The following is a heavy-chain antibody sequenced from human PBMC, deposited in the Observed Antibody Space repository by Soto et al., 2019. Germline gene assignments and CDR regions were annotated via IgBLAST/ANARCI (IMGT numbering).Heavy chain of an antibody. D-gene: IGHD3-10*01. J-gene: IGHJ4*02. V-gene: IGHV1-8*01. CDR2: MNPNSGNT. Sequence: QVQLVQSGAEVKKPGASVKVSCKASGYTFTSYDINWVRQATGQGLEWMGWMNPNSGNTGYAQKFQGRVTMTRNTSISTAYMELSSLRSEDTAVYYCASGEVLWFGEFNSFDYWGQGTLVTVSS. CDR3: ASGEVLWFGEFNSFDY. CDR1: GYTFTSYD.